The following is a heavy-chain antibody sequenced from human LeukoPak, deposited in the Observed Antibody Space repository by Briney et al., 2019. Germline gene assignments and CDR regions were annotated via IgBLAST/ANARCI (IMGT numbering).Heavy chain of an antibody. J-gene: IGHJ5*02. CDR3: ARDRRDYYGSGSYNPEGFDP. CDR2: IIPIFGTA. D-gene: IGHD3-10*01. V-gene: IGHV1-69*06. Sequence: ASVKVSCKASGGTFSSYAISWVRQAPGQGLEWMGGIIPIFGTANYAQKFQGRVTITADKSTSTAYMELSSLRSEDTAVYYCARDRRDYYGSGSYNPEGFDPWGQGTLVTVSS. CDR1: GGTFSSYA.